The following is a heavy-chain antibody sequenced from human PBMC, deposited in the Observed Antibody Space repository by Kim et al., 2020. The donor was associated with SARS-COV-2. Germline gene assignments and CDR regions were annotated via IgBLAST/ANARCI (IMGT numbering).Heavy chain of an antibody. D-gene: IGHD6-13*01. CDR1: SDSISSYY. V-gene: IGHV4-59*01. CDR2: IYYSGNT. J-gene: IGHJ5*01. Sequence: SETLSLTCNVSSDSISSYYWSWIRQFPGKGLEWLGYIYYSGNTDYNPSLKSRVTISWDTSKNQFSLDLTSVTDADTAVYYCARSAGRGSWQQFDSWGQG. CDR3: ARSAGRGSWQQFDS.